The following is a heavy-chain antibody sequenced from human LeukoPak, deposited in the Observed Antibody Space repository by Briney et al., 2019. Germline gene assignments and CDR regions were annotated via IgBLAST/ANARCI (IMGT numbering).Heavy chain of an antibody. J-gene: IGHJ4*02. Sequence: VGALRLSFAASGVTFSSHVIHWVRQAPGKGLGWVAVIWYDGSNKYSADYVKGRFTISRENSKSTLYLQMNSLRDEDTGEYYCATGLGATNYFDYWGQGTLVTVSS. CDR3: ATGLGATNYFDY. D-gene: IGHD1-26*01. CDR1: GVTFSSHV. V-gene: IGHV3-33*08. CDR2: IWYDGSNK.